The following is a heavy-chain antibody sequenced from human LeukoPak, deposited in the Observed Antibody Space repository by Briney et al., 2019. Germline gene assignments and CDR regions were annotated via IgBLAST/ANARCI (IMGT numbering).Heavy chain of an antibody. V-gene: IGHV3-30*02. CDR1: GFTFNNYG. CDR3: AKDRGRYGFWSGCDY. Sequence: PGGSLRLSCAASGFTFNNYGIHWVRQAPGKGLEWVAFTRYDGSDKYYADSVKGRFTISRDSSKNTLSLQMNSLRAEDTAVYYCAKDRGRYGFWSGCDYWGQGTLVTVS. D-gene: IGHD3-3*01. J-gene: IGHJ4*02. CDR2: TRYDGSDK.